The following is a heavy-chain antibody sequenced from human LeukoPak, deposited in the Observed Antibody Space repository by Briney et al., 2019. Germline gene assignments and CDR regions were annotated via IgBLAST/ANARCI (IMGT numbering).Heavy chain of an antibody. Sequence: SVKVSCKASGYTFTSYGISWVRQAPGQGLEWMGGIIPIFGTANYAQKFQGRVTITRDTSASTAYMELSSLRSEDTAVYYCARVWSGSYYRYFDYWGQGTPVTVSS. CDR3: ARVWSGSYYRYFDY. J-gene: IGHJ4*02. V-gene: IGHV1-69*05. CDR2: IIPIFGTA. D-gene: IGHD3-10*01. CDR1: GYTFTSYG.